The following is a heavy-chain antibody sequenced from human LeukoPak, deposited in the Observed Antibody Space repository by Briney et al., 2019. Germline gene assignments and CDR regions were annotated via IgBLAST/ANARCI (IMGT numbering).Heavy chain of an antibody. J-gene: IGHJ4*02. D-gene: IGHD3-10*01. CDR2: IKPDGSEK. V-gene: IGHV3-7*01. CDR1: AFTFSSYW. Sequence: PGGSLRLSCAVSAFTFSSYWMSWVRQSPGKGLGWVANIKPDGSEKYNVDSVKGRCSIARDNGKNALYLEMNSLRAGDTAVYYCARERMYSGSGSTYPYYDYWGQGTLVTVSS. CDR3: ARERMYSGSGSTYPYYDY.